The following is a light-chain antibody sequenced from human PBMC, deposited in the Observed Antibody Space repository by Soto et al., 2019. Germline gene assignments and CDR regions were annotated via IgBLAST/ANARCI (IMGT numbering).Light chain of an antibody. CDR1: QTISSW. J-gene: IGKJ1*01. CDR3: QHYNSYSEA. CDR2: KAS. V-gene: IGKV1-5*03. Sequence: DIRMTQSPSTLSGSVGDRVTITCRASQTISSWLAWYQQKPGKAPKLLIYKASTLKSGVPSRFSGSGSGTKFTLTISSLQPDDFATYYCQHYNSYSEAFGQGTKV.